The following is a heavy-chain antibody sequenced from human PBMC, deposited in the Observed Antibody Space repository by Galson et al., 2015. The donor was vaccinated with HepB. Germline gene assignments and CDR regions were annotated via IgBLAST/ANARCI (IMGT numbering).Heavy chain of an antibody. CDR2: IKQDGSEK. Sequence: SLRLSCAASGFTFSSYWMSWVRRAPGKGLEWVANIKQDGSEKYYVDSVKGRFTISRDNAKNSLYLQMNSLRAEDTAVYYCARGSSQPKGYGMDVWGQGTTVTVSS. CDR1: GFTFSSYW. J-gene: IGHJ6*02. CDR3: ARGSSQPKGYGMDV. V-gene: IGHV3-7*01.